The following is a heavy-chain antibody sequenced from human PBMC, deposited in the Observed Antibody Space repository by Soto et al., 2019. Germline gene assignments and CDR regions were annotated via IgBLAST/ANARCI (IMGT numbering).Heavy chain of an antibody. CDR2: IIPIFGTA. J-gene: IGHJ6*02. CDR3: ARDRLGRAAAGNYYYYGMDV. CDR1: GGTFSSYA. D-gene: IGHD6-13*01. V-gene: IGHV1-69*12. Sequence: QVQLVQSGAEVKKPGSSVKVSCKASGGTFSSYAISWVRQAPGQGLEWMGGIIPIFGTANYAQKFQGRVTITADESTSTAYMELSSLRSEDTAVYYCARDRLGRAAAGNYYYYGMDVWGQGTTVTVSS.